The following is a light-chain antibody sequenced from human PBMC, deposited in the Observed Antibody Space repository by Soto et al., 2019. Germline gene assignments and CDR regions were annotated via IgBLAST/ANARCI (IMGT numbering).Light chain of an antibody. CDR3: QQYNNLPFT. V-gene: IGKV3-15*01. CDR1: QSVSSN. Sequence: EIVMTQSPATLSVSPGERATLSCRASQSVSSNLAWYQQKPGQAPRLLIYGASTRATGIPARFRGSGSGTEFTLTISSLQSGDFAVYYCQQYNNLPFTFGPGTKVDIK. CDR2: GAS. J-gene: IGKJ3*01.